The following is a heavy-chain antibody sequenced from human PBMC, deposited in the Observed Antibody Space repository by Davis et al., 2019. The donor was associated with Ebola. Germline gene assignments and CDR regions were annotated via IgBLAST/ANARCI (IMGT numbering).Heavy chain of an antibody. CDR1: GYSFTGNY. CDR3: ARYLGYHANYLAAY. V-gene: IGHV1-2*02. J-gene: IGHJ4*02. CDR2: INPYSGGT. Sequence: ASVKVSCKASGYSFTGNYMHWVRQAPGQGLEWMGWINPYSGGTVYAQKFQGRVTMTSDTSITTAYMELKSLDSDDTAVYYCARYLGYHANYLAAYWGQGTLVTVSS. D-gene: IGHD4/OR15-4a*01.